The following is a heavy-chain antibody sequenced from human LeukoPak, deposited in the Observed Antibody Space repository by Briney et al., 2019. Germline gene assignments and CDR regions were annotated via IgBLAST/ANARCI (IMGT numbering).Heavy chain of an antibody. V-gene: IGHV3-7*01. CDR1: GFSFTSYA. Sequence: GGSLRLSCAASGFSFTSYAMHWVRQAPGKGLEWVANIKEDGSEKYYVDSVKGRFTISRDNAKNSLYLQMNSLRAEDTAVYYCARDLYYYVFWGQGNLVTVSS. D-gene: IGHD3-10*02. CDR2: IKEDGSEK. CDR3: ARDLYYYVF. J-gene: IGHJ4*02.